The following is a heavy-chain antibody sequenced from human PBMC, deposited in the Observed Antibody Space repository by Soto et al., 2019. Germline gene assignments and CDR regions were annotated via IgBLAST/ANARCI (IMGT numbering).Heavy chain of an antibody. D-gene: IGHD2-21*02. V-gene: IGHV1-18*01. CDR3: ARDHHGGNSGWFDP. CDR2: ISAYNGNT. Sequence: GASVTVSCKASGYTFTSYGISWVRQAPGQGLEWMGWISAYNGNTNYAQKLQGRVTMTTDTSTSTAYMELRSLRSDDTAVYYCARDHHGGNSGWFDPWGQGTLVTVSS. CDR1: GYTFTSYG. J-gene: IGHJ5*02.